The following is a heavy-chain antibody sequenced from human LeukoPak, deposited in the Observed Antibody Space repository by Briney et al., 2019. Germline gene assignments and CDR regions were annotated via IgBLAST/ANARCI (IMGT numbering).Heavy chain of an antibody. CDR1: GGSFSGYY. J-gene: IGHJ4*02. D-gene: IGHD4-17*01. CDR2: INHSGST. CDR3: ARARIVYGGNSFYFDY. Sequence: SETLSLTCAVYGGSFSGYYWSWIRQPPGKGLEWIGEINHSGSTNYNPSLKSRVTISVDTSKNQFSPKLSSVTAADTAVYYCARARIVYGGNSFYFDYWGQGTLVTVSS. V-gene: IGHV4-34*01.